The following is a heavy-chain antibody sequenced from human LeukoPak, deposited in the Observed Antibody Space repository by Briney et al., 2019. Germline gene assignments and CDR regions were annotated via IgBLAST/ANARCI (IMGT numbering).Heavy chain of an antibody. CDR2: IFHSGNT. CDR1: GYSLSSGFY. V-gene: IGHV4-38-2*02. J-gene: IGHJ4*02. D-gene: IGHD3-9*01. Sequence: SETLSLTCSVSGYSLSSGFYWAWIRQSPGKGLEWIGNIFHSGNTYQNPSLKSRATISVDVYKNEFSLRLTSVTAADTAVYYCARGVAVLYDILTGYQRYFDYWGQGTLVTVSS. CDR3: ARGVAVLYDILTGYQRYFDY.